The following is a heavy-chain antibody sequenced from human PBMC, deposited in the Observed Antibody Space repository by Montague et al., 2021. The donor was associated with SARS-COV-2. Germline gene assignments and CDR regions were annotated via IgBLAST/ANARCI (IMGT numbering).Heavy chain of an antibody. J-gene: IGHJ5*02. CDR2: IYYSGST. Sequence: TRSLTCTVSGGSISSGGYYWSWIRQHPGKGLEWVGYIYYSGSTYYNPSLKSRVTISVDTSKNQFSLKLSSVTAADTAVYYCARQGDQLLLEYWFDPWGQGTLVTVSS. V-gene: IGHV4-31*03. CDR3: ARQGDQLLLEYWFDP. CDR1: GGSISSGGYY. D-gene: IGHD2-2*01.